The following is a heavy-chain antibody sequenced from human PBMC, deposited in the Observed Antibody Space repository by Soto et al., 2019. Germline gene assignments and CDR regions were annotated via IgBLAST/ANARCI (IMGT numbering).Heavy chain of an antibody. CDR1: GFTFSSYA. CDR3: AREAYDILTGYSNTPLGYYGMDV. J-gene: IGHJ6*02. Sequence: GRSLRLSCAASGFTFSSYAMHWVRQAPGKGLEWVAVISYDGSNKYYADSVKGRFTISRDNSKNTLYLQMNSLRAEDTAVYYCAREAYDILTGYSNTPLGYYGMDVWGQGTTVTVSS. D-gene: IGHD3-9*01. V-gene: IGHV3-30-3*01. CDR2: ISYDGSNK.